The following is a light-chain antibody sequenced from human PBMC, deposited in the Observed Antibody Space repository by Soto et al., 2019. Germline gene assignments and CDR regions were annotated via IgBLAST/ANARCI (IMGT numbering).Light chain of an antibody. J-gene: IGLJ3*02. CDR2: RNN. Sequence: QSVLTQPPSASGTPGQRVTISCSGSSSNIEGNYVYWYQQFPGTAPNLLIYRNNQRPSRVPDRLSGSKSGTSASLAISGLXXXXEADYYCAAWDDSLSAWVFGGGTKLTVL. CDR1: SSNIEGNY. CDR3: AAWDDSLSAWV. V-gene: IGLV1-47*01.